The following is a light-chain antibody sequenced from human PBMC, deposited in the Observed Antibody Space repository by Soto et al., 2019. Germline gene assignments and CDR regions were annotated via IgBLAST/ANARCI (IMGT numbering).Light chain of an antibody. J-gene: IGKJ2*01. CDR2: AAS. CDR3: QQRSNWPPYT. V-gene: IGKV3-11*01. CDR1: QSVSSY. Sequence: EIVLTQSPATLSLSPGERATLSCRASQSVSSYLAWYQQKPGQAPRLIIYAASNRATGIPDRFSGSGSGTDFTLTISSLEPEDFAVYYCQQRSNWPPYTFGQGTKLEIK.